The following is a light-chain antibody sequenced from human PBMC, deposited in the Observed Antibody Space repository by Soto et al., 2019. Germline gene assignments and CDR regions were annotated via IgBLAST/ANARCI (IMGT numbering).Light chain of an antibody. CDR2: GAS. V-gene: IGKV3-20*01. CDR3: QQYGSSF. J-gene: IGKJ3*01. Sequence: EIVLTQSPGTLSLSPGERATLSCRASQSVSSSYLAWYQQKPGQAPRLLIYGASSRATGIPDRFSGSGSGTDFTLTISRLEPEDFAVYYCQQYGSSFFGPGTKV. CDR1: QSVSSSY.